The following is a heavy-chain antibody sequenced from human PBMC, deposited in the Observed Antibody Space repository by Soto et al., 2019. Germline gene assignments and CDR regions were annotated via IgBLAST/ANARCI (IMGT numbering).Heavy chain of an antibody. J-gene: IGHJ4*02. D-gene: IGHD3-16*01. CDR3: ATDLR. CDR1: RFTFSNCW. V-gene: IGHV3-7*01. Sequence: LRRSRVTSRFTFSNCWMSGGGQATGKELEWVVKKKKEGSDKYNAGSVKGRFTNSRDNGKSTVYLQMYSLRAEDTAVYYCATDLRWGPGTLVTVSS. CDR2: KKKEGSDK.